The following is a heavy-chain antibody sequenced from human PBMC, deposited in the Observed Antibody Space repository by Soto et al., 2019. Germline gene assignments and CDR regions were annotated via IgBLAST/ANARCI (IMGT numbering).Heavy chain of an antibody. CDR1: GFTFSSYA. V-gene: IGHV3-23*01. CDR2: ISGSGGST. CDR3: AKGPSPGIAAAGPLDY. Sequence: GGSLRLSCAASGFTFSSYAMSWVRQAPGKGLEWVSAISGSGGSTYYADSVKGRFTISRDNSKNTLYLQMNSLRAEDTAVYYCAKGPSPGIAAAGPLDYWGQGTLVTVSS. D-gene: IGHD6-13*01. J-gene: IGHJ4*02.